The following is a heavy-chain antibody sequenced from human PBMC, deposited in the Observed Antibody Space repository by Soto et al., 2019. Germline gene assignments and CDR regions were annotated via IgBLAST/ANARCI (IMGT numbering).Heavy chain of an antibody. J-gene: IGHJ6*02. Sequence: GGSLRLSCAASGFTFSSYSMNWVRQAPGKGLEWVSSISSSSSYIYYADSVKGRFTISRDNAKNSLYLQMNSLRAEDTAVYYCARDAGELLNYYYGMDVWGQGTTVTVSS. CDR3: ARDAGELLNYYYGMDV. D-gene: IGHD1-26*01. CDR2: ISSSSSYI. CDR1: GFTFSSYS. V-gene: IGHV3-21*01.